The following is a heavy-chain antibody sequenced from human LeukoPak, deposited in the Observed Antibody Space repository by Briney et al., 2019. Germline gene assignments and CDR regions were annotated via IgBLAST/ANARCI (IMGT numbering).Heavy chain of an antibody. D-gene: IGHD6-19*01. CDR3: AKGPYRSGWYYFDY. J-gene: IGHJ4*02. CDR1: GFTFSSYA. Sequence: HPGGSLRLSCAASGFTFSSYAMSWVRQAPGKGLEWVSAISGSGGSTYYADSVKGRFTISRDNSKNTLYLQMNSLRAEDTAVYYCAKGPYRSGWYYFDYWGQGTLVTVPS. CDR2: ISGSGGST. V-gene: IGHV3-23*01.